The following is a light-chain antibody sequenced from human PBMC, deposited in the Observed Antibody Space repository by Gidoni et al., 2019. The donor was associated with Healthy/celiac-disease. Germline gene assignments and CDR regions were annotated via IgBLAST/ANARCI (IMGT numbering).Light chain of an antibody. J-gene: IGKJ4*01. CDR2: AAS. V-gene: IGKV1-39*01. CDR3: QQSYSTPFT. CDR1: QSISSY. Sequence: IQMTQSPSSLSASVGDRVTITCRASQSISSYLNWYQQKPGKAPKLLIYAASSLQSGVPSRFSGSGSGTDFTLTISSLQPEDFATYYCQQSYSTPFTFGGXTKVEIK.